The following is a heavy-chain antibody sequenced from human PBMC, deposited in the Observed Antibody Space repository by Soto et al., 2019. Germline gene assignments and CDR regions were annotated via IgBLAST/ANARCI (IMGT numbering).Heavy chain of an antibody. CDR1: GYTFTSYG. CDR2: ISAHNGNT. D-gene: IGHD1-1*01. Sequence: QVHLVQSGAEVKKPGASVKVSCKCSGYTFTSYGITWVRQAPGQGLEWMGWISAHNGNTDYAQKLQGRVTVTRDTSTSTSYMELRRLRSDDTAVYYCARGRYGDYWGQGALVAVSS. J-gene: IGHJ4*02. V-gene: IGHV1-18*01. CDR3: ARGRYGDY.